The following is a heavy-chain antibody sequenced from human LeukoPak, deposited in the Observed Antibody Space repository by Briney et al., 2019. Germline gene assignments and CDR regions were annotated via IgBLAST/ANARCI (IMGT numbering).Heavy chain of an antibody. Sequence: ASVKVSCKASGGTFSSYAISWMRQAPGQGLEWMGGIIPIFGTANYAQKFQGRVTITADESTSTAYMELSSLRSEDTAVYYCARDDSSGYYNPAYFQHWGQGTLVTVSS. D-gene: IGHD3-22*01. J-gene: IGHJ1*01. CDR2: IIPIFGTA. CDR3: ARDDSSGYYNPAYFQH. V-gene: IGHV1-69*13. CDR1: GGTFSSYA.